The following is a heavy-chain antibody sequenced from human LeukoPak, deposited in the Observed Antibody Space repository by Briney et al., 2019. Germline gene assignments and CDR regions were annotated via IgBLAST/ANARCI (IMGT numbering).Heavy chain of an antibody. V-gene: IGHV3-30-3*01. J-gene: IGHJ4*02. CDR3: ARDWAMAFFDY. CDR2: ISYDGSNK. CDR1: GFTFSSYA. Sequence: GGSLRLSCAASGFTFSSYAMHWVRQAPGKGLEWVAVISYDGSNKYYADSVKGRFTISRDNSKNTLYLQMNSLRAEDTAVYYCARDWAMAFFDYWGQGTLVTVSS. D-gene: IGHD5-24*01.